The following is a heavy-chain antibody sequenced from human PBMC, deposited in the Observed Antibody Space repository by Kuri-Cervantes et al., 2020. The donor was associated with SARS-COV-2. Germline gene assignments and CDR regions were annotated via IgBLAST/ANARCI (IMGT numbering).Heavy chain of an antibody. CDR1: GFTFSCYW. CDR3: AREEVVVVPAAIWGRLYYYYYGMDV. Sequence: GGSLRHFCSASGFTFSCYWMSWVRQAPGKGLEWVANIKQYGSEKSHVDSVKGRFTISRDNAKNPLYLQMNSLRAEDTAVYYCAREEVVVVPAAIWGRLYYYYYGMDVWGQGTTVTVSS. J-gene: IGHJ6*02. CDR2: IKQYGSEK. V-gene: IGHV3-7*05. D-gene: IGHD2-2*02.